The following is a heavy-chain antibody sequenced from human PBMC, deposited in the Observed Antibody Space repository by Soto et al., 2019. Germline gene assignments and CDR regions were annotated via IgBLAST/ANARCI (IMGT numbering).Heavy chain of an antibody. CDR2: INHSGST. Sequence: SETLSLTCAVYGGSFSGYYWSWIRQPPGKGLEWIGEINHSGSTNYNPSLKSRVTISVNTSKNQFSLKLSSVTAADTAVYYCARYGIYCSSTSCYNRPLYYYYYYGMDVWGQGTTVTVSS. CDR1: GGSFSGYY. CDR3: ARYGIYCSSTSCYNRPLYYYYYYGMDV. J-gene: IGHJ6*02. D-gene: IGHD2-2*02. V-gene: IGHV4-34*01.